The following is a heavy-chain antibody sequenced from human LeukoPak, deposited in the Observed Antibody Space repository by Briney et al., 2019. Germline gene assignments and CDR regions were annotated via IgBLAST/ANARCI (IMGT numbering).Heavy chain of an antibody. J-gene: IGHJ4*02. CDR3: AKDIGYSYTGFDY. V-gene: IGHV3-9*01. CDR2: ISWNSGSI. Sequence: PGGSLRLSCAASGFTFDDYAMHWVRQAPGKGLEWVSGISWNSGSIGYADSVKGRFTISRDNAKNSLYLQMNSLRAEDTACYYCAKDIGYSYTGFDYWGQGTLVTVSS. D-gene: IGHD5-18*01. CDR1: GFTFDDYA.